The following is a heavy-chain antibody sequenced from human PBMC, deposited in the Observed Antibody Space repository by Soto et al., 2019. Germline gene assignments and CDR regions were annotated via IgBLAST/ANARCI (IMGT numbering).Heavy chain of an antibody. CDR3: AKGLYSNGSSYFES. CDR1: GFTFSSFG. D-gene: IGHD4-4*01. CDR2: IAFDGSDE. J-gene: IGHJ4*02. Sequence: QVQLVESGGGVVQPGRSLRLSCVVSGFTFSSFGMHWVRQAPGKGLEWVAVIAFDGSDEYYGDSVKGRFSISRDNSKSTLYLQMNSRRPEDAAVYYCAKGLYSNGSSYFESWGQGTLVTVSS. V-gene: IGHV3-30*18.